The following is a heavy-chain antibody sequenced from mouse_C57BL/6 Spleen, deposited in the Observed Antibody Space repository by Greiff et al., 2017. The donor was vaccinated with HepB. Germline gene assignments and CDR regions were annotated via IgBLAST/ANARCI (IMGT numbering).Heavy chain of an antibody. CDR2: ISSGGSYT. J-gene: IGHJ1*03. Sequence: DVHLVESGGDLVKPGGSLKLSCAASGFTFSSYGMSWVRQTPDKRLEWVATISSGGSYTYYPDSVKGRFTISRDNAKNTLYLQMSSLKSEDTAMYYCARQDDGYHWYFDVWGTGTTVTVSS. V-gene: IGHV5-6*01. CDR1: GFTFSSYG. CDR3: ARQDDGYHWYFDV. D-gene: IGHD2-3*01.